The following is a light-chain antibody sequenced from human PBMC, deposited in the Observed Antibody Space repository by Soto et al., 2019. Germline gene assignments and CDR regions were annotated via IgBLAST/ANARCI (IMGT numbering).Light chain of an antibody. Sequence: EIVLTQSPGTLSLSPGERATLSCRASQTVGKNYLAWYQQKPGQAPRLLVYDASTRATGVPDRFSGSGSGTGFTLTISRLEPEDFAVYYCQQYDNRPFTFGQGTKLEIK. CDR2: DAS. CDR3: QQYDNRPFT. V-gene: IGKV3-20*01. J-gene: IGKJ2*01. CDR1: QTVGKNY.